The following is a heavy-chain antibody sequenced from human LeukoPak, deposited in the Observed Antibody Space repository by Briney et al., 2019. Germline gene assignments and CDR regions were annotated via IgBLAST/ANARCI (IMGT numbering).Heavy chain of an antibody. Sequence: GRSLRLSCAASGFTFSSYGMHWVRQAPGKGLEWVAFISYDGSNKYYADSVKGRFTISRDNSKNTLYLQMNSLRAEDTAVYYCAKERGRNSFDYWGQGTLVTVSS. V-gene: IGHV3-30*18. D-gene: IGHD3-16*01. CDR3: AKERGRNSFDY. J-gene: IGHJ4*02. CDR2: ISYDGSNK. CDR1: GFTFSSYG.